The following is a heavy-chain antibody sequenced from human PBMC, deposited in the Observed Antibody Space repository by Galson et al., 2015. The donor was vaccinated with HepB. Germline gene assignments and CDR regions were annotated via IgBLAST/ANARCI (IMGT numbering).Heavy chain of an antibody. CDR1: GYTFTSYG. V-gene: IGHV1-18*04. D-gene: IGHD4-17*01. CDR2: ISAYNGNT. Sequence: QSGAEVKKPGASVKVSCKASGYTFTSYGISWVRQAPGQGLEWMGWISAYNGNTNYAQKLQGRVTITANESTSTAYMELSSLRSEDTAVYYCARDPYGDYGRPWAFDIWGQGTMVTVS. J-gene: IGHJ3*02. CDR3: ARDPYGDYGRPWAFDI.